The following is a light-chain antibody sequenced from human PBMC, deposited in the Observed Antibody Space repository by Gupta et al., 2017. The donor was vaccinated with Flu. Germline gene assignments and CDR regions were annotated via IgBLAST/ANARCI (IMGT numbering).Light chain of an antibody. CDR1: SSDVGSYNL. Sequence: SALPQPASVSGSPGQSITISCTGTSSDVGSYNLVSWYQQYPGKAPKVMIYEGSKRPSGVASRFSGSKAGNTASLTISGLKEEDEADYYGCSYAGSSTWVFGGGTKLTVL. J-gene: IGLJ3*02. CDR3: CSYAGSSTWV. CDR2: EGS. V-gene: IGLV2-23*01.